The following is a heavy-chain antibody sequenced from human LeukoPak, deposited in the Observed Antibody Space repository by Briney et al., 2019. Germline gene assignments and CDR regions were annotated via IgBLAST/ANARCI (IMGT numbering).Heavy chain of an antibody. J-gene: IGHJ4*02. CDR1: GFTFSSYE. CDR2: ISSSGSTI. Sequence: GGSLRRSCAASGFTFSSYEMNWVRQAPGKGLEWVSYISSSGSTIYYADSVKGRLTISRDNAKNSLYLQMDSLRAEDTAVYYCARVTRYRSGWFDYWGQGTLVTVSS. CDR3: ARVTRYRSGWFDY. V-gene: IGHV3-48*03. D-gene: IGHD6-19*01.